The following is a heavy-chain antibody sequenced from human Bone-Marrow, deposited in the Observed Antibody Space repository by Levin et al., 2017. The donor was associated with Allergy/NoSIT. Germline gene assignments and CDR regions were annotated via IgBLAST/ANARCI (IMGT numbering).Heavy chain of an antibody. J-gene: IGHJ1*01. D-gene: IGHD3-10*01. V-gene: IGHV5-10-1*01. CDR3: ARVEGYGSGSYHFQH. CDR1: GYSFTSYW. Sequence: PGESLKISCKGSGYSFTSYWLIWVRQMPGKGLEWMGKIDPTDSYTNYSPSLEGHVTISTDNSRSTAYLQWSSLKAADTAMYFCARVEGYGSGSYHFQHWGQGTLVTVSS. CDR2: IDPTDSYT.